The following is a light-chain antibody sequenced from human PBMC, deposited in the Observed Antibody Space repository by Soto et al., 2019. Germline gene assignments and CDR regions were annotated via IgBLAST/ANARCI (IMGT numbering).Light chain of an antibody. CDR1: QSISTV. V-gene: IGKV3-15*01. CDR2: SAS. CDR3: QQGHNWPLT. Sequence: EIAMTQSPATLSVSPGERATLSCRASQSISTVLAWYQQIPGQPPRLLIYSASTRATGVPARFTGSGSGSAFTLTISGLQSEDFAIYYCQQGHNWPLTFGQGTRLEI. J-gene: IGKJ2*01.